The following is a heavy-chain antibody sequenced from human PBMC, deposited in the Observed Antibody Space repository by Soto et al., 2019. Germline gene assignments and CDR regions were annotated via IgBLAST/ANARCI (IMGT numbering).Heavy chain of an antibody. V-gene: IGHV4-34*01. J-gene: IGHJ4*02. CDR1: GGSFSGYY. CDR2: INHSGST. D-gene: IGHD5-12*01. CDR3: ARGKWLRSSFDY. Sequence: QVQLQQWGAGLLKPSETLSLTCAVYGGSFSGYYWSWIRQPPGKGLEWIGEINHSGSTNYNPSLKSRVTISVDTSKNQCSLKLSSVTAADTAVYCCARGKWLRSSFDYWGQGTLVTVSS.